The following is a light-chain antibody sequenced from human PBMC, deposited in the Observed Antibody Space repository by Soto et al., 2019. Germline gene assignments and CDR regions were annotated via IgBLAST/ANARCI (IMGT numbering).Light chain of an antibody. CDR2: LNGDGSP. J-gene: IGLJ3*02. V-gene: IGLV4-69*01. CDR3: QDRGTGVQV. Sequence: QLVLTQSPSASASLGASVKLTCSLRSGHSSYAIACHQQQPERGPRILIKLNGDGSPNKVAGIPDRFSGSSSGTERYLSISSLQSEDDYYYDCQDRGTGVQVFGGGTKLTVL. CDR1: SGHSSYA.